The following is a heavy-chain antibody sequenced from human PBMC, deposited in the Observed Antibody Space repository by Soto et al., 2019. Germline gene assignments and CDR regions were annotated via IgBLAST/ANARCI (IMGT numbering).Heavy chain of an antibody. CDR2: IKSKTDGGTT. CDR3: TTAYYYDSSGYPKYYYYYYGMDV. Sequence: GGSLRLSCAASGFTFSNAWMSWVRQAPGKGLEWVGRIKSKTDGGTTDHAAPVKGRFTISRDDSKNTLYLQMNSLKTEDTAVYYCTTAYYYDSSGYPKYYYYYYGMDVWGQGTTVTVSS. V-gene: IGHV3-15*01. J-gene: IGHJ6*02. D-gene: IGHD3-22*01. CDR1: GFTFSNAW.